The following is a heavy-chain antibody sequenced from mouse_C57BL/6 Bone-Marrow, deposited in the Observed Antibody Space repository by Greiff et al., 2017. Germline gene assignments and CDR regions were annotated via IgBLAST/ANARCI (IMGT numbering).Heavy chain of an antibody. Sequence: VKLQQSGPGLVAPSQSLSITCTVSGFSLTSYAISWVRQPPGKGLEWLGVIWTGGGTNYNSALKSRLSISKDNSKSQVFLKMNSLQTDDTARYYCARGGYYGNYEGYFDVWGTGTTVTVSS. D-gene: IGHD2-1*01. V-gene: IGHV2-9-1*01. CDR1: GFSLTSYA. J-gene: IGHJ1*03. CDR2: IWTGGGT. CDR3: ARGGYYGNYEGYFDV.